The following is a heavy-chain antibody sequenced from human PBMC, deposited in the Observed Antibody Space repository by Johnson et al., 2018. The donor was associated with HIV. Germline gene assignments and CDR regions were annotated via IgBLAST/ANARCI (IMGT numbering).Heavy chain of an antibody. CDR3: ARGGGCGGDGYSGYDAFDI. J-gene: IGHJ3*02. CDR1: GFTFSSYP. CDR2: ISYDGSNK. D-gene: IGHD2-21*01. V-gene: IGHV3-30*04. Sequence: QVQLVESGGGVVQPGRSLRLSCAASGFTFSSYPMHWVRQAPGKGLQWVAVISYDGSNKYFADSVKGRFTISRDNSKNTVYLQMNSLRPYDTAVYYWARGGGCGGDGYSGYDAFDIWGQGTMVTVAS.